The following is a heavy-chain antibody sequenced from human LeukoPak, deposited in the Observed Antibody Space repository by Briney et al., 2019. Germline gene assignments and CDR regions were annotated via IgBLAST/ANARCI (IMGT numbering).Heavy chain of an antibody. V-gene: IGHV3-13*04. CDR1: GFTXSSYA. CDR3: ARGLPGGFDP. Sequence: GGSLRLSCSASGFTXSSYAMHWVRQATGKGLEWVSGINTAGDTYYPGPVKGRFTISRENAKNSLYLQMDNLRAGDTAVYYCARGLPGGFDPWGQGTLVTVSS. D-gene: IGHD4-11*01. CDR2: INTAGDT. J-gene: IGHJ5*02.